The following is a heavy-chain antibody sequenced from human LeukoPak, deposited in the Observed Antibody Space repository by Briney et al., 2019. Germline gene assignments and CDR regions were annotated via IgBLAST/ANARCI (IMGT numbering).Heavy chain of an antibody. V-gene: IGHV1-2*02. CDR1: GYTFTGYY. CDR2: INPNSGGT. D-gene: IGHD4-23*01. CDR3: ARDLYGGTSATFDY. Sequence: ASVKVSCKASGYTFTGYYMHWVRQAPGQGLGWMGWINPNSGGTYYAQKFQGRVTMTSDTSISSAYMELSRLRSDDRAVYYCARDLYGGTSATFDYWGQGTLVTVSS. J-gene: IGHJ4*02.